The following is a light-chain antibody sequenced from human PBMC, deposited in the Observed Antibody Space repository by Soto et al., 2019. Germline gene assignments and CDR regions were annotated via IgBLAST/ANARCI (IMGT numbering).Light chain of an antibody. J-gene: IGKJ1*01. V-gene: IGKV1-5*03. CDR1: QSINNW. CDR3: QQYNSYWT. CDR2: EVS. Sequence: DIQMTQSPSTLSASVGDRVTITCRASQSINNWLAWYQQKPGKAPKLLIYEVSTIEGGVPSRFSGSGSGTEFTLTISNLQPDDFATYYCQQYNSYWTFGQGTKVEIK.